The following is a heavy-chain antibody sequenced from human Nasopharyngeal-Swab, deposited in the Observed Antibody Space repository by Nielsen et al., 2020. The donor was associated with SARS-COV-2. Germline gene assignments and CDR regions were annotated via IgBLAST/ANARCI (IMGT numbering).Heavy chain of an antibody. CDR1: GFTFSIYD. Sequence: GESLKISCAASGFTFSIYDMHWVRQATGKGLEWVSAIGTAGDTYYPGSVKGRFTISRENAKNSLYLQMNSLRAGDTAVYYCARERTDCSGGSCYSYGMDVWGQGTTVTVSS. V-gene: IGHV3-13*01. J-gene: IGHJ6*02. CDR3: ARERTDCSGGSCYSYGMDV. D-gene: IGHD2-15*01. CDR2: IGTAGDT.